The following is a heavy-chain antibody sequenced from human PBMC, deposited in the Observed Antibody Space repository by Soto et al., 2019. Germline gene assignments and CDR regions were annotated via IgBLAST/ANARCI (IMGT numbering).Heavy chain of an antibody. CDR2: IIPIFGTA. Sequence: QVQLVQSGAEVKKPGSSVKVSCKASGGTFSSYAIGWVRQAPGQGLEWMGGIIPIFGTANYAQKFQGRVTITADESTSTAYMELSSLRSEDTAVYYSARAIAVAGTLNWFDPWGQGTLVTVSS. D-gene: IGHD6-19*01. V-gene: IGHV1-69*12. CDR3: ARAIAVAGTLNWFDP. J-gene: IGHJ5*02. CDR1: GGTFSSYA.